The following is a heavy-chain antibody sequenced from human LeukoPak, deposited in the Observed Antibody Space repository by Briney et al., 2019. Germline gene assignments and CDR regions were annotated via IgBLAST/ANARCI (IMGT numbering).Heavy chain of an antibody. Sequence: GGSLRLSCSASEFTFNTYAMHWVRQAPGKGLEYVSAITNKGDRTYYADSVKGRFTISRGNSKNTLYLQMSSLRAEDTAVYYCVKGSTVTTGNWFFDLWGRGTLVTVSS. CDR1: EFTFNTYA. D-gene: IGHD4-17*01. CDR3: VKGSTVTTGNWFFDL. V-gene: IGHV3-64D*06. J-gene: IGHJ2*01. CDR2: ITNKGDRT.